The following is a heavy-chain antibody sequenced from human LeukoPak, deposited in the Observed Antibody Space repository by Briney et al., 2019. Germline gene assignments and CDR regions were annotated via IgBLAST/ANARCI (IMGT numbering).Heavy chain of an antibody. J-gene: IGHJ4*02. CDR1: GFTVSTHY. CDR3: ARLPNY. CDR2: IYSGGST. V-gene: IGHV3-66*02. Sequence: LAGGSLRLSCAASGFTVSTHYMTWVRQAPGKGLEWVSVIYSGGSTYDADSVTGRFTISRDNSKNTLYLQMNSLRTEDTAVYYCARLPNYWGQGTLVTVSS.